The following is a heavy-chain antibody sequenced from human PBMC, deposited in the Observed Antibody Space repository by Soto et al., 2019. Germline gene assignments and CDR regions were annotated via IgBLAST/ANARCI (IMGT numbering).Heavy chain of an antibody. CDR1: GGTFSSYA. CDR2: IIPIFGTA. Sequence: SVKVSCKASGGTFSSYAISWGRQAPVQGLEWMGGIIPIFGTANYAQKFQGRVTITADESTSTAYMELSSLRSEDTAVYYCARGSLKRWLQFNVGFTFDYWGQGTLVTVSS. V-gene: IGHV1-69*01. CDR3: ARGSLKRWLQFNVGFTFDY. J-gene: IGHJ4*02. D-gene: IGHD5-12*01.